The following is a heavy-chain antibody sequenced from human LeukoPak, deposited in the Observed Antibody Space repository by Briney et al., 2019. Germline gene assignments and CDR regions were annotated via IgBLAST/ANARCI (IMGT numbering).Heavy chain of an antibody. Sequence: GGSLRLSCAASGFTFSSYWMHWVRQAPGKGLVWVSRINSEGSSTSYADSVKGRFTISRDNAKNTLYLQMNSLRAEDTAVCYCARDSKAAGIPHDYWGQGTLVTVSS. CDR3: ARDSKAAGIPHDY. D-gene: IGHD6-13*01. J-gene: IGHJ4*02. CDR1: GFTFSSYW. CDR2: INSEGSST. V-gene: IGHV3-74*01.